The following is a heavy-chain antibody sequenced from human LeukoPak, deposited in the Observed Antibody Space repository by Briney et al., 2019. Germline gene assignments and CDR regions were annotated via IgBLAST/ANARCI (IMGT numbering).Heavy chain of an antibody. Sequence: SVKVSCKASGGTFSSYAISWVRQAPGQGLEWMGGIIPIFGTANYAQKFQGRVTITADESTSTAYMELSSLRSEDTAVYYCARLYYDFWSGYLGDDYWGQGTLVTVSS. V-gene: IGHV1-69*13. CDR3: ARLYYDFWSGYLGDDY. D-gene: IGHD3-3*01. J-gene: IGHJ4*02. CDR1: GGTFSSYA. CDR2: IIPIFGTA.